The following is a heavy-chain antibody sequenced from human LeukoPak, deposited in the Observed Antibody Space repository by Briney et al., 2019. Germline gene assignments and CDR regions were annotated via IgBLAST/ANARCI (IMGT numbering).Heavy chain of an antibody. D-gene: IGHD6-19*01. V-gene: IGHV3-48*03. J-gene: IGHJ4*02. CDR1: GFTSSSYA. CDR2: LSNSGTIK. CDR3: ARESESGWDGDRGPYFDY. Sequence: GGSLRLSCAASGFTSSSYAMNWVRQAPGKGLEFVSYLSNSGTIKYNADSVKGRFTISRDNAKNSLYLQMNSLRAEDTAVYYCARESESGWDGDRGPYFDYWGQGTLVTVSS.